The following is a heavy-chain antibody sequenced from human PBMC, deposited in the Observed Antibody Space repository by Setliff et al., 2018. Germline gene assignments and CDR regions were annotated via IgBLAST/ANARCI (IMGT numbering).Heavy chain of an antibody. J-gene: IGHJ2*01. CDR3: ARDSTWYWYFDP. CDR2: ISYDGSNK. Sequence: PGGSLRLSCAASGFTFSSYAMHWVRQAPGRGLEWVAVISYDGSNKYYTDSVKGRFTISRDNSKNTLYLQMNSLRTEDTAVYYCARDSTWYWYFDPWGRGTLVTVPQ. CDR1: GFTFSSYA. D-gene: IGHD3-16*01. V-gene: IGHV3-30*07.